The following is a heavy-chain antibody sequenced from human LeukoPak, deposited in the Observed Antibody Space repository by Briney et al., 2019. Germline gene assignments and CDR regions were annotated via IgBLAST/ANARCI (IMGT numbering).Heavy chain of an antibody. J-gene: IGHJ5*02. D-gene: IGHD6-19*01. CDR3: AKGGAQYSSGPECDP. CDR2: ISHYAMNP. CDR1: GLTFSGTA. V-gene: IGHV3-23*01. Sequence: GGSLRLSCAASGLTFSGTAVSWVRQAPGKGLEWVSAISHYAMNPYYPDSVTGRFTISRDNSKKTVSLEMSSLAAADTGVYYCAKGGAQYSSGPECDPRGQGALVTVSP.